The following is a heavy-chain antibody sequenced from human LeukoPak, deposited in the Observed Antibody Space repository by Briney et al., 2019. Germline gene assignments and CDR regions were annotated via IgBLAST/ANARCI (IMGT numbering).Heavy chain of an antibody. V-gene: IGHV4-59*01. CDR1: GGSISSYY. Sequence: PSETLSLTCTVSGGSISSYYWSWIRQPPGKGLEWIGYIYYSGSTNYNPSLKSRVTISVDTSKNQFSLKLSSVTAADTAVYYCARVGGYNYAWFDPWGQGTLVAVSS. D-gene: IGHD5-24*01. CDR2: IYYSGST. J-gene: IGHJ5*02. CDR3: ARVGGYNYAWFDP.